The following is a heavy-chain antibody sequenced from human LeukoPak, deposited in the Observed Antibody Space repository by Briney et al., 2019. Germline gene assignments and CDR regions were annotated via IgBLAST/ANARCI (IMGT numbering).Heavy chain of an antibody. J-gene: IGHJ5*02. V-gene: IGHV4-38-2*02. CDR3: ARGEEQDSSSQFDP. Sequence: SETLSLTCTVSGYSISSGYYWGWIRQPPGKGLEWIGSIYYSGSTYYNPSLKSRVTISVDTSKNQFSLKLSSVTAADTAVYYCARGEEQDSSSQFDPWGQGTLVTVSS. CDR1: GYSISSGYY. CDR2: IYYSGST. D-gene: IGHD6-6*01.